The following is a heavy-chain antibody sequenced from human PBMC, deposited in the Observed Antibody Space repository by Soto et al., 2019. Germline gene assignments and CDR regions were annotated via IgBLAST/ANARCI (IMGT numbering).Heavy chain of an antibody. Sequence: GGSLRLSCAASGFTFSSYGMHWVRQAPGKGLEWVAVIWYDGSNKYYADSVKGRFTISRDNSKNTLYLQMNSLRAEDTAVYYCARDSKSFYRDGAFDIWGQGTMVTVSS. CDR2: IWYDGSNK. CDR1: GFTFSSYG. J-gene: IGHJ3*02. V-gene: IGHV3-33*01. CDR3: ARDSKSFYRDGAFDI.